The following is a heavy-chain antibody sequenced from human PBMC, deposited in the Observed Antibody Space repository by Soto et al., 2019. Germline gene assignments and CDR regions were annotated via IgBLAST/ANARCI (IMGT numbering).Heavy chain of an antibody. Sequence: SVKVSCKASGGTFSSYAISWVRQAPGQGLEWMGGIIPIFGTANYAQKFQGRVTITADESTSTAYMELSSLRSEDTAVYYCALIHYYGSGSYYYFDYWGQGTLVTVSS. CDR2: IIPIFGTA. V-gene: IGHV1-69*13. J-gene: IGHJ4*02. D-gene: IGHD3-10*01. CDR3: ALIHYYGSGSYYYFDY. CDR1: GGTFSSYA.